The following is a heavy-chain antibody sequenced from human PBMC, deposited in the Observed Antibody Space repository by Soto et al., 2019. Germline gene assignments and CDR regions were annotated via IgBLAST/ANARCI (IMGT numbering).Heavy chain of an antibody. CDR2: ISSNSGSV. D-gene: IGHD2-2*01. J-gene: IGHJ3*02. CDR1: GFTFDNYA. V-gene: IGHV3-9*01. Sequence: EAQLGEFGGGLVQPGRSLRLSCAASGFTFDNYAMHWVRQVPGKGLEWVSGISSNSGSVGYADSVKGRFTISRDNGKKSVYLEMSSLRTEDTALYYCAKGVSTSWLRDGFDIWGQGTMVIVS. CDR3: AKGVSTSWLRDGFDI.